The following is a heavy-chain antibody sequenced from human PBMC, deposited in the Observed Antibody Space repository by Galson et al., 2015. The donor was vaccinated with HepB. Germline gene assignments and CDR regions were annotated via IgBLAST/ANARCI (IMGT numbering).Heavy chain of an antibody. Sequence: PALVKPTQTLTLTCTFSGFSLSASGVGVGWVRQPPGKALEWLALIYWDGDKRYSPSLKNRLTITKDTSKNQVVLTMTNMDPVDTATYYCAHTSGSHGFDYWGQGTLVTVSS. D-gene: IGHD1-26*01. CDR1: GFSLSASGVG. CDR2: IYWDGDK. V-gene: IGHV2-5*02. CDR3: AHTSGSHGFDY. J-gene: IGHJ4*02.